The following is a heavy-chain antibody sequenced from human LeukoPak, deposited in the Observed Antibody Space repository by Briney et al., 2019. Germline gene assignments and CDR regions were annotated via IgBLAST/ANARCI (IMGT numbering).Heavy chain of an antibody. J-gene: IGHJ4*02. Sequence: SVKVSCKASGRTFSSYAISWVRQAPGQGLEWMGGIIPIFGTANYAQKFQGRVTITADESTSTAYMELSSLRSEDTAVYYCARDGFPLGYYFDYWGQGTLVTVSS. CDR1: GRTFSSYA. D-gene: IGHD3-22*01. CDR3: ARDGFPLGYYFDY. CDR2: IIPIFGTA. V-gene: IGHV1-69*13.